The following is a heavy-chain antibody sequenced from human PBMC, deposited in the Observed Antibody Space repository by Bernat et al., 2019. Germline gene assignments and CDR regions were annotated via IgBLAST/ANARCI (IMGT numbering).Heavy chain of an antibody. CDR1: GGSISSYY. J-gene: IGHJ4*02. V-gene: IGHV4-59*01. CDR3: ARDRGDTY. D-gene: IGHD3-10*01. Sequence: QVQLQESGPGLVKPSETLSLTCTVSGGSISSYYWSWIRQPPGKGLEWIGYIYYSGSTNYNPSHKSRVTISVDTSKNQFSLKLSSVTAADTAVYYCARDRGDTYWGQGTLVTVSS. CDR2: IYYSGST.